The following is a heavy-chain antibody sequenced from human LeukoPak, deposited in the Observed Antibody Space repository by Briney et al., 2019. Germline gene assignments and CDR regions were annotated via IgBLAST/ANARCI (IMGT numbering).Heavy chain of an antibody. CDR3: ARKGLTGYYR. Sequence: SETLSLTCAVYGGSFSGYYWSWIRQPPGKGLEWIGEINHSGSTNYNPSLKSRVTKSVDTSKNQFSLKLSSVTAADTAVYYCARKGLTGYYRWGQGTLVTVSS. J-gene: IGHJ4*02. CDR1: GGSFSGYY. CDR2: INHSGST. D-gene: IGHD3-9*01. V-gene: IGHV4-34*01.